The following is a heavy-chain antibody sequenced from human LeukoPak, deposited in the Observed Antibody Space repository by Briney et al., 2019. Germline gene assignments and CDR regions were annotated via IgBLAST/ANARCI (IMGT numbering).Heavy chain of an antibody. CDR1: GFTVRTYW. J-gene: IGHJ4*02. CDR2: IKQDGSEE. Sequence: GGSLRLSCAAPGFTVRTYWMTWVRQAPRKGLEWVAIIKQDGSEEYYVDSVKGRFTISRDNAKNSLYLQMDSLRSEDTAVYYCAREHSSGWYDYWGQGSLVTVSS. CDR3: AREHSSGWYDY. D-gene: IGHD6-19*01. V-gene: IGHV3-7*05.